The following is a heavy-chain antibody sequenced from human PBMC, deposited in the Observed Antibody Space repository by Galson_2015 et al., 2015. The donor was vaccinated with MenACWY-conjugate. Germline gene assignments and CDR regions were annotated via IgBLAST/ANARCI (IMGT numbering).Heavy chain of an antibody. CDR2: ISAYNGNT. CDR1: GYTFTSYG. CDR3: ARGGGLYYYDSSGYYAY. J-gene: IGHJ4*02. D-gene: IGHD3-22*01. Sequence: SVKVSCKASGYTFTSYGISWVRQAPGQGLEWMGWISAYNGNTNYAQKFQGRVTMTTDTSTTTAYMVLRSLRSDDTAVYYCARGGGLYYYDSSGYYAYWGQGTLVTVSS. V-gene: IGHV1-18*01.